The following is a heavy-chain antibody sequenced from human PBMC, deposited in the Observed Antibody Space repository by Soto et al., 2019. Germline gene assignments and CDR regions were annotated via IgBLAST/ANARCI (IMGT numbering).Heavy chain of an antibody. CDR1: GGSFSGYY. D-gene: IGHD2-15*01. Sequence: SETLSLTCAVYGGSFSGYYWSWIRQPPGKGLEWIGEINHSGSTNYNPSLKSRVTISVDTSKNQFSLKLSSVTAADTAVYYCAIGPNCSGGSCYWVTYYYYYMDVWGKGTTVTVSS. J-gene: IGHJ6*03. CDR3: AIGPNCSGGSCYWVTYYYYYMDV. V-gene: IGHV4-34*01. CDR2: INHSGST.